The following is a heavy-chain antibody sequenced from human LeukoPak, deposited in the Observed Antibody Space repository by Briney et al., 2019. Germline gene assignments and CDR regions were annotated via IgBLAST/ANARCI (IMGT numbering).Heavy chain of an antibody. V-gene: IGHV3-21*01. J-gene: IGHJ5*02. CDR2: ISSSSSYI. CDR1: GFTFSSYS. Sequence: GGSLRLSCAASGFTFSSYSMNWVRQAPGKGLEWVSSISSSSSYIHYADSLKGRFTISRDNAKTSLYLQMNSLRAEDTAVYYCARDSEDHDYGVYLLGGWFDPWGQGTLVTVSS. D-gene: IGHD4-17*01. CDR3: ARDSEDHDYGVYLLGGWFDP.